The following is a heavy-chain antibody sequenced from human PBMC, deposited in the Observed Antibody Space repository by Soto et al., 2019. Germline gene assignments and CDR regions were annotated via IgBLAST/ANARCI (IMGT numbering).Heavy chain of an antibody. CDR2: IYYSGST. CDR3: ARLGVTVTTDY. Sequence: SETLSLTCTVSGGSISSYYWSWIRQPPGKGLEWIGSIYYSGSTNYNPSLKSRVTISVDTSKNQFSLKLSSVTAADTAVYYCARLGVTVTTDYWGQGTLVTVSS. V-gene: IGHV4-59*08. J-gene: IGHJ4*02. CDR1: GGSISSYY. D-gene: IGHD4-17*01.